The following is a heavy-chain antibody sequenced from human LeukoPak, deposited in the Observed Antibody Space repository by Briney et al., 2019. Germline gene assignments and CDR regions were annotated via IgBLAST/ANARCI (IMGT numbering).Heavy chain of an antibody. D-gene: IGHD2-15*01. CDR3: ARERRYCSGDNCYSGLDY. CDR2: IHSGGTT. J-gene: IGHJ4*02. Sequence: PGGSLRLSCAVSGFTVSSDYMSWVRQAPGKGLEWVSLIHSGGTTDYADSVKGRFTISRDYSKNTVNLQINSLRADDTAAYYCARERRYCSGDNCYSGLDYWGQGTLVTVSS. V-gene: IGHV3-53*01. CDR1: GFTVSSDY.